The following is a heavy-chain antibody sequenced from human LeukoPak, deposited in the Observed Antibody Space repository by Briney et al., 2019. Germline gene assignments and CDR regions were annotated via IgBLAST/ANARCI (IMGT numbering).Heavy chain of an antibody. J-gene: IGHJ5*02. CDR1: EFTFSPYA. D-gene: IGHD6-6*01. CDR3: ARSSRSSGANWFDP. V-gene: IGHV3-64*01. CDR2: ISSDGGST. Sequence: PGGSLRLSCAASEFTFSPYAMHWVRQAPGKGLEYVSAISSDGGSTYYENSVKGRFTISRDNSKNTLYLQMGSLRTEDTAVYYCARSSRSSGANWFDPWGQGTLVTVSS.